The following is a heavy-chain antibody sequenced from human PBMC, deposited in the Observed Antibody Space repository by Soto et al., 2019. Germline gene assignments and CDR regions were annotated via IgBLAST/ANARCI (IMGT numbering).Heavy chain of an antibody. Sequence: PSETLSLTCNVSGGSISTSYWNWIRQPPGRGLQWIGYIYGGGSTKYNPSLKSRVTLSVDKLKNQVSLKLSSVTATVTAVYYCARNFGSSSWYIFDPWGQGALVTVSS. D-gene: IGHD6-13*01. V-gene: IGHV4-59*01. CDR3: ARNFGSSSWYIFDP. CDR2: IYGGGST. J-gene: IGHJ5*02. CDR1: GGSISTSY.